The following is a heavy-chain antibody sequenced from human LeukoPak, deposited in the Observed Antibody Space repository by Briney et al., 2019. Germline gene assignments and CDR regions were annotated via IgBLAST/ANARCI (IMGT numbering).Heavy chain of an antibody. CDR3: ARDRGYSYGPLDY. CDR1: GDSVSSYY. CDR2: IYSGGST. V-gene: IGHV4-59*02. Sequence: SETLSPTCTVSGDSVSSYYWTWIRQPPGKGPEWIAYIYSGGSTHYNPSLKSRVTISIDMSKNQFSLNLTSVTASDTAVYYCARDRGYSYGPLDYWGQGALVIVSS. D-gene: IGHD5-18*01. J-gene: IGHJ4*02.